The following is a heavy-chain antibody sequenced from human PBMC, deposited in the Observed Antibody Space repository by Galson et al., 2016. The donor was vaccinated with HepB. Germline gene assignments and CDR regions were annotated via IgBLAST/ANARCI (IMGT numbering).Heavy chain of an antibody. CDR3: AHATWPLGPFDI. CDR1: GLSFSTSGVS. V-gene: IGHV2-5*01. CDR2: IYSNDDK. D-gene: IGHD1-26*01. Sequence: PALVKPTQTLTLTCTFSGLSFSTSGVSVGWIRQPPGKALEWLALIYSNDDKRYSPSLKSRLTITKDISKNQVALTMTNMDPVDTATYYCAHATWPLGPFDIWGQGTMVTVSS. J-gene: IGHJ3*02.